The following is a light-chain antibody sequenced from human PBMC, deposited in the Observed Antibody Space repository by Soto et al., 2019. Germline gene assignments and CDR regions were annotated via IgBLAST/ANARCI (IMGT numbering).Light chain of an antibody. CDR2: KAS. J-gene: IGKJ2*01. Sequence: DIQMTQSPSTLSASVGDRVTITCRASQSITSWLAWYQQKPGKAPKLLIYKASSFESGVPSRVSGSGSGTEFTLTISSLQHADFATYYCQQSNNYSGTFGQGTKRESK. CDR1: QSITSW. V-gene: IGKV1-5*03. CDR3: QQSNNYSGT.